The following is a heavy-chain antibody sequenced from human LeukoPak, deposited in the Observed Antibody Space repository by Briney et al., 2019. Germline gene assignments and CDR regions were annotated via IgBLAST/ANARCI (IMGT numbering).Heavy chain of an antibody. CDR3: ARGNLHFWSGYYLDY. J-gene: IGHJ4*02. D-gene: IGHD3-3*01. Sequence: PSQTLSLTCAVSGGSISSGGYSWSWIRQPPGKGLEWIGYIYHSGSTYYNPSLKSRVTISVDRSKNQFSLKLSSVTAVDTAVYYCARGNLHFWSGYYLDYWGQGTLVTVSS. V-gene: IGHV4-30-2*01. CDR2: IYHSGST. CDR1: GGSISSGGYS.